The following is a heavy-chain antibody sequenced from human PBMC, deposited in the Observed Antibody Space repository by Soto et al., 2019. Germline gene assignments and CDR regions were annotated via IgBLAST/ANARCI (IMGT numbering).Heavy chain of an antibody. Sequence: QVQLVQSGGEVKKPGASVKVSCKAVGTTYGISWRRQAPGQGLEWMAWISLHKGDKNNAPQCQTSVTQTTNTTTGTAYTELRSLRTDHTAVYYGATVERDDGSSITSDHFDLWGQGALVTVSS. V-gene: IGHV1-18*04. J-gene: IGHJ5*02. CDR2: ISLHKGDK. CDR1: GTTYG. CDR3: ATVERDDGSSITSDHFDL. D-gene: IGHD2-2*01.